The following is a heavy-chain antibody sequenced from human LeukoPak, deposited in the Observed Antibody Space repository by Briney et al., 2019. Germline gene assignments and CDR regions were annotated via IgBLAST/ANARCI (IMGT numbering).Heavy chain of an antibody. CDR3: ARDYCSGGSCYSGRGYYFDY. CDR1: GDSISSSSYY. J-gene: IGHJ4*02. V-gene: IGHV4-61*02. Sequence: SETLSLTCTVSGDSISSSSYYWGWIRQPAGKGLEWIGRIYTSGSTNYNPSLKSRVTMSVDTSKNQFSLELSSVTAADTAVYYCARDYCSGGSCYSGRGYYFDYWGQGTLVTVSS. D-gene: IGHD2-15*01. CDR2: IYTSGST.